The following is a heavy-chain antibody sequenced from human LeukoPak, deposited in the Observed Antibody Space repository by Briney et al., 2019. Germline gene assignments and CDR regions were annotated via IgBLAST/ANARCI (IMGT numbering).Heavy chain of an antibody. CDR1: GGTFSSYA. CDR3: ARLRTNYFGSGSYFDY. D-gene: IGHD3-10*01. V-gene: IGHV1-69*13. Sequence: ASVKVSCKASGGTFSSYAISWVRQAPGQGLEWMGGIIPIFGTANYAQKFQGRVTITADESTSTAYMELSRLRSEDTAVYYCARLRTNYFGSGSYFDYWGQGTLVTVSS. CDR2: IIPIFGTA. J-gene: IGHJ4*02.